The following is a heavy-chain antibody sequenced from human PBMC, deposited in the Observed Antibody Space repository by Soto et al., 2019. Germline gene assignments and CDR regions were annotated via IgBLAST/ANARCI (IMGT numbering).Heavy chain of an antibody. V-gene: IGHV3-23*01. CDR2: ISGSGGST. CDR1: GFTFSSYA. Sequence: GGSLRLSCAASGFTFSSYAMSWVRQAPGKGLEWVSAISGSGGSTYYADSVKGRFTISRDNSKNTLYLQMNSLRAEDTAVYYCARDYGDYVRPFNYYYYYMDVWGKGTTVTVSS. D-gene: IGHD4-17*01. CDR3: ARDYGDYVRPFNYYYYYMDV. J-gene: IGHJ6*03.